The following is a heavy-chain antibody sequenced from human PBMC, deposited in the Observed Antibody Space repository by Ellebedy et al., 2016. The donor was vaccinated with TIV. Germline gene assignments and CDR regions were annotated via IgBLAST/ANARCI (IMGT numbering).Heavy chain of an antibody. D-gene: IGHD3-10*01. CDR1: GDPITGSHW. CDR3: ARDLGSGRYPGH. Sequence: SETLSLXXAVSGDPITGSHWWRLVRQPPGRGLEWIGEIYPGRSANYNPSLKSRVAMSIDESKNGFSLKLSSVTVADTAVYYCARDLGSGRYPGHWGQGTLVTVSS. V-gene: IGHV4-4*02. CDR2: IYPGRSA. J-gene: IGHJ4*02.